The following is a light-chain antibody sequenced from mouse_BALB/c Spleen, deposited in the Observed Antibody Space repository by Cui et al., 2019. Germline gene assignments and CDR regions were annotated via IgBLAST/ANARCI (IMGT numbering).Light chain of an antibody. V-gene: IGKV4-72*01. J-gene: IGKJ1*01. CDR2: ATS. Sequence: QIVLSHSPAILSASPGETVTMTCRASSIESYMHWYKQKPGSSHKPEIYATSNLASGVPARFSGSGSGTSYSLTISRVEAEDAANYYCQQWSSNPRTFGGGTKLEIK. CDR3: QQWSSNPRT. CDR1: SIESY.